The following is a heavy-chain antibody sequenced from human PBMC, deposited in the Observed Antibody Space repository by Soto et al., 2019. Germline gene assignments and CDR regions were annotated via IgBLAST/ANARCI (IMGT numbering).Heavy chain of an antibody. CDR2: ISSSSSTI. V-gene: IGHV3-48*01. CDR1: GFTFSSYS. CDR3: ARDLNCGRFDY. Sequence: EVQLVESGGGLVQPGGSLRLSCAASGFTFSSYSMNWVRQAPGKGLEWVSYISSSSSTIYYADSVKGRFTISRDNAKNSLYLQMNSRRAEDTAVYYCARDLNCGRFDYWGQGTLVTVSS. J-gene: IGHJ4*02. D-gene: IGHD1-1*01.